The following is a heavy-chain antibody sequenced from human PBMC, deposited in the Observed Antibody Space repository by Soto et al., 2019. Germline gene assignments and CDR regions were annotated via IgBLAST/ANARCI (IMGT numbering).Heavy chain of an antibody. Sequence: SGPTLVNPTQTLTLTCSFSGFSLTTSGMCVSWIRQPPGKALEWLALIDWDDDKYYSTSLKTRLTISKDTSENQVGLTMTNLDPVHTATKYDARRFNGYPDYWGQGTLVTVSS. V-gene: IGHV2-70*01. D-gene: IGHD5-18*01. J-gene: IGHJ4*02. CDR1: GFSLTTSGMC. CDR3: ARRFNGYPDY. CDR2: IDWDDDK.